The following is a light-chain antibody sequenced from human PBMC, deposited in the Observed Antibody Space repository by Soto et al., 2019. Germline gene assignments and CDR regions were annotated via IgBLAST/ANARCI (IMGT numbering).Light chain of an antibody. Sequence: DIEMTQSPATLSLSPGDRATISCRASQSVSSGYLAWYQQKPGQAPRLLIYGASSRATGIPDRFSGSGSGTDFTLTISSLEPEDFAVYYCQQYGSSPVTFGQGTKVEIK. CDR3: QQYGSSPVT. V-gene: IGKV3-20*01. CDR2: GAS. J-gene: IGKJ1*01. CDR1: QSVSSGY.